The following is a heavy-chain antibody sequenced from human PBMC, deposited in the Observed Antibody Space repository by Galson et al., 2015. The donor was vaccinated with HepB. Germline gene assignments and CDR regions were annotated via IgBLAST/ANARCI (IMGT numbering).Heavy chain of an antibody. D-gene: IGHD2-2*01. CDR3: ARQYPVTLSYYDALEV. CDR2: IDPSFGDT. CDR1: GSTFTDYY. Sequence: SVKVSCKASGSTFTDYYVHWVRQAPGQGLEWVGWIDPSFGDTKYAQKFQGKVTMTRDTSINTVYMEVSGLRSDDTAVYYCARQYPVTLSYYDALEVWGQGTPVTVSS. V-gene: IGHV1-2*02. J-gene: IGHJ6*01.